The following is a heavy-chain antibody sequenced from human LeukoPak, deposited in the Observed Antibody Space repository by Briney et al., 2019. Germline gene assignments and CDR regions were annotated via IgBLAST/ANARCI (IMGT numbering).Heavy chain of an antibody. CDR1: GGTFSSYA. CDR2: IVPIFGTA. V-gene: IGHV1-69*05. J-gene: IGHJ6*03. D-gene: IGHD5-18*01. CDR3: ARGRYSYGNRGYYYYYMDV. Sequence: GASVKVSCKASGGTFSSYAISWVRQAPGQGLEWMGGIVPIFGTANYAQKFQGRVTITTDESTSTAYMELSSLRSEDTAVYYCARGRYSYGNRGYYYYYMDVWGKGTTVTVSS.